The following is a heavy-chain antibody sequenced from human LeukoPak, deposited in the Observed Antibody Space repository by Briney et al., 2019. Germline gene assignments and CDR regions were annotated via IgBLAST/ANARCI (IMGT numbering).Heavy chain of an antibody. CDR2: ISYDGSNK. J-gene: IGHJ4*02. CDR1: GFTFSSYA. V-gene: IGHV3-30-3*01. Sequence: GGSLRLSCAASGFTFSSYAMHWVRQAPGKGLEWVAVISYDGSNKYYADSVKCRFTISRDNSKNTLYLQMNSLRAEDTAVYYCARDTTYCSSTSCSIDYWGQGTLVTVSS. CDR3: ARDTTYCSSTSCSIDY. D-gene: IGHD2-2*01.